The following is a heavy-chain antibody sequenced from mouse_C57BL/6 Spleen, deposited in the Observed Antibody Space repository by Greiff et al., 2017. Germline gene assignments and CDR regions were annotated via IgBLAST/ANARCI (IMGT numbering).Heavy chain of an antibody. CDR1: GFTFSSYA. Sequence: EVKLVESGEGLVKPGGSLKLSCAASGFTFSSYAMSWVRQTPEKRLEWVAYISSGGDYIYYADTVKGRFTISRDNARTTLYLQMSSLKSEDTAMYYCTSDEGYYHYFDDWGQGTTLTVSS. CDR2: ISSGGDYI. D-gene: IGHD2-3*01. J-gene: IGHJ2*01. CDR3: TSDEGYYHYFDD. V-gene: IGHV5-9-1*02.